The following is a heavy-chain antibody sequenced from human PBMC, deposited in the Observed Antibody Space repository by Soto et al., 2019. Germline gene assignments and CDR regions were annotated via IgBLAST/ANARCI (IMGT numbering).Heavy chain of an antibody. CDR1: GFTFSSYS. CDR2: ISSSSTTI. J-gene: IGHJ4*02. Sequence: GGSLRLSCEASGFTFSSYSMNWVRQAPGKGLEWVSYISSSSTTIYFADSVKGRFTISRDNAKNSLYLQMNSLTDEDTAVYYCARDGSGDSRDYYFDYWGQGTLVTSPQ. D-gene: IGHD3-22*01. CDR3: ARDGSGDSRDYYFDY. V-gene: IGHV3-48*02.